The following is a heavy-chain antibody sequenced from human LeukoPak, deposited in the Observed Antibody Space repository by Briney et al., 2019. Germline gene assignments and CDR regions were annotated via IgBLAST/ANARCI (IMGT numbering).Heavy chain of an antibody. D-gene: IGHD2-2*01. CDR2: ISGSGGST. V-gene: IGHV3-23*01. J-gene: IGHJ6*02. Sequence: GGSLRLSCAASGFTVSSNYMSWVRQAPGKGLEWVSAISGSGGSTYYADSVKGRFTISRDNSKNTLYLQMNSLRAEDTAVYYCAKYQYYYGMDVWGQGTTVTVSS. CDR3: AKYQYYYGMDV. CDR1: GFTVSSNY.